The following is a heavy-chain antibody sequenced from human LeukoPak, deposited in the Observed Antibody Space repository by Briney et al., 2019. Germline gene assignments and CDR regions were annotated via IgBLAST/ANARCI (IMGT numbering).Heavy chain of an antibody. Sequence: GGSLRLSCAASGFTFSSYAMSWVRQAPGKGLEWVSAISGSGGSTYYADSVKGRFTISRDNSKNTLYLQMNSLRAEDTAVYYCAEDHPGITIFGVVNSSDYWGQGTLVTVSS. V-gene: IGHV3-23*01. CDR3: AEDHPGITIFGVVNSSDY. D-gene: IGHD3-3*01. CDR2: ISGSGGST. CDR1: GFTFSSYA. J-gene: IGHJ4*02.